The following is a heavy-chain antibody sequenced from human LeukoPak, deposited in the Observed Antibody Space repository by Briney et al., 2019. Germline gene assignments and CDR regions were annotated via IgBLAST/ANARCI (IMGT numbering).Heavy chain of an antibody. Sequence: PGGSLRLSCAASGFTFSSYSMNWVRQAPGKGLEWVSKISSSSSTIYYADSVKGRFTISRDNAKNPLYLQMNSLRAEDTAVYYCAELGITMIGGVWGKGTTVTISS. CDR1: GFTFSSYS. CDR2: ISSSSSTI. V-gene: IGHV3-48*04. J-gene: IGHJ6*04. D-gene: IGHD3-10*02. CDR3: AELGITMIGGV.